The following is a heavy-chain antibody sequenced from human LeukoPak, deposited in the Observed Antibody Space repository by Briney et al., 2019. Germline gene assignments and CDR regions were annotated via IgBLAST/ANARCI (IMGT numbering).Heavy chain of an antibody. CDR2: TYYRSKWYS. D-gene: IGHD5-24*01. Sequence: QTLSLTCAISGDSVSSNSAAWNWIRQSPSRGLEWLGRTYYRSKWYSDYAVSVKSRIIINPDTSKNQFSLQLNSVTPEDTAVYYCARGLEMATTELDPWGQGTLVTVSS. CDR3: ARGLEMATTELDP. CDR1: GDSVSSNSAA. J-gene: IGHJ5*02. V-gene: IGHV6-1*01.